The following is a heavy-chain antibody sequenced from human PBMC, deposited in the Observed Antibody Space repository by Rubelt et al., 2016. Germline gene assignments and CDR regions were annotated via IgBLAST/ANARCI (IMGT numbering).Heavy chain of an antibody. V-gene: IGHV3-30*04. J-gene: IGHJ6*02. Sequence: GKGLEWVAVISYDGSNKYYADSVKGRFTISRDNAKNSLYLQMNSLRAEDTAVYYCARDDFGALDVWGQGTTVTVSS. CDR3: ARDDFGALDV. CDR2: ISYDGSNK. D-gene: IGHD3-10*01.